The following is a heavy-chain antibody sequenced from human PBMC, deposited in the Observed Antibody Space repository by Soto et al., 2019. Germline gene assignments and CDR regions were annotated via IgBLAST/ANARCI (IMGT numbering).Heavy chain of an antibody. CDR2: LDWDDDK. V-gene: IGHV2-70*04. D-gene: IGHD5-18*01. J-gene: IGHJ4*02. CDR3: ARIGYSYGYYYFDY. Sequence: GSGPTLVNPTQTLTLTCTFSGFSLSTSGMRVNWIRQPPGKALEWLARLDWDDDKFYSTSLKTRLTISKDTPKNQVVLTMTNMDPVDTATYYCARIGYSYGYYYFDYWGQGTLVTVSS. CDR1: GFSLSTSGMR.